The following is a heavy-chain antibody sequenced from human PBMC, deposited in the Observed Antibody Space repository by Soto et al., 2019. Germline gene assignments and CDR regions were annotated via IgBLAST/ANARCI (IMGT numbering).Heavy chain of an antibody. CDR1: GFTFSDYY. J-gene: IGHJ5*02. Sequence: PGGSLRLSCAASGFTFSDYYMSWIRQAPGKGLEWVSYISSSSSYTNYADSVKGRFTISRDNAKNSLYLQMNSLRAEDTAVYYCARDQNSNLYGSGNWFDPWGQGTLVTVSS. V-gene: IGHV3-11*06. D-gene: IGHD3-10*01. CDR2: ISSSSSYT. CDR3: ARDQNSNLYGSGNWFDP.